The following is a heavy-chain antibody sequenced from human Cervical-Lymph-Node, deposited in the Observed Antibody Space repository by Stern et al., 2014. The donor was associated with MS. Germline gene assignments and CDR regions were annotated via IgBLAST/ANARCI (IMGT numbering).Heavy chain of an antibody. Sequence: VQLVESGAEVKKPGASVKVSCKASGYTFTSYGVSWVRQDPGQGLEWMGGISAYNGNTNCAQKRPGGVAMTTDTSTSTAYMELRSLRSDDTAVYHCARGLLGSENAFDIWGQGTMVTVSS. CDR3: ARGLLGSENAFDI. CDR1: GYTFTSYG. CDR2: ISAYNGNT. V-gene: IGHV1-18*01. D-gene: IGHD2-15*01. J-gene: IGHJ3*02.